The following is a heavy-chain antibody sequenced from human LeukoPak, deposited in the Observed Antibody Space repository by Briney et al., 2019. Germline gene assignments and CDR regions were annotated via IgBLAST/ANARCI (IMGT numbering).Heavy chain of an antibody. CDR1: GFTFSSYS. CDR3: ASQQLWAFDI. D-gene: IGHD6-13*01. J-gene: IGHJ3*02. Sequence: PGGSLRLSCAASGFTFSSYSMNWVRQAPGKGLEWVSSISSSSSYIYYADSVKGRFTISRDNAKNLLYLQMNSLRAEDTAVYYCASQQLWAFDIWGQGTMVTVSS. V-gene: IGHV3-21*01. CDR2: ISSSSSYI.